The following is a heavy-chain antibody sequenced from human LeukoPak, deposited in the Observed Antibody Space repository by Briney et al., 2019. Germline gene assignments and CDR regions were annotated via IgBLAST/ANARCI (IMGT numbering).Heavy chain of an antibody. CDR1: GGSISSGDYY. CDR2: IYYSGST. D-gene: IGHD3-3*01. CDR3: ASRRITIFGVASNDAFGI. V-gene: IGHV4-30-4*08. J-gene: IGHJ3*02. Sequence: SETLSLTCTVSGGSISSGDYYWRWIRQPPGKGLEWIGYIYYSGSTYHNPSLKSRVTISVDTSKNQFSLKLSSLTAADTAVYSCASRRITIFGVASNDAFGIWGQGTMVTVSS.